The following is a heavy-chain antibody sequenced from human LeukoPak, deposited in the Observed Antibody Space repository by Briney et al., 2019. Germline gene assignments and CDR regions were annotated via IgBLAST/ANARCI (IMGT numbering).Heavy chain of an antibody. CDR3: VRDGEGVAISVNYWFAP. V-gene: IGHV1-69*13. CDR1: GGTFSSYA. Sequence: ASVKVSCKASGGTFSSYAISWVRQAPGQGLEWMGGIIPIFGTANYAQKFQGRVTITADESTSTAYMELSSLRSEDTAVYYCVRDGEGVAISVNYWFAPWGQGTLVTVSS. CDR2: IIPIFGTA. D-gene: IGHD3-10*01. J-gene: IGHJ5*02.